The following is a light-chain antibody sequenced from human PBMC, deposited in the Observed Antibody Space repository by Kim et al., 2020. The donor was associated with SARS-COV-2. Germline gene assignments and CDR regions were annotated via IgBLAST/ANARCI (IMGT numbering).Light chain of an antibody. CDR3: QQYDSYPIT. Sequence: ASVGDRVTITCRASKSISSGLGWYQQKPGKAPKVLIYKASSLESGVPSRFSGSGSGTEFTLTINSLQPDDFATYYCQQYDSYPITFGQGTRLEIK. V-gene: IGKV1-5*03. CDR1: KSISSG. CDR2: KAS. J-gene: IGKJ5*01.